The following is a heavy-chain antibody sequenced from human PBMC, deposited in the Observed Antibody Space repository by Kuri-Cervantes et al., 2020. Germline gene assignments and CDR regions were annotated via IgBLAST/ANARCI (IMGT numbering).Heavy chain of an antibody. Sequence: GGSLRLSCAASGFTFSSYAMHWVRQAPGKGLEWVAVISYDGSNKYYADSVKGRFTISRDNSKNTLYLQMNSLRAEDTAVYYCAKDRLIRGSSFFDSWGQGTLVTVSS. CDR1: GFTFSSYA. D-gene: IGHD1-26*01. J-gene: IGHJ4*02. CDR2: ISYDGSNK. V-gene: IGHV3-30-3*01. CDR3: AKDRLIRGSSFFDS.